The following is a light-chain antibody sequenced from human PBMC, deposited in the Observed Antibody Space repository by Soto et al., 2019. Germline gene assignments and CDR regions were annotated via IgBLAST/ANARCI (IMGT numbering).Light chain of an antibody. CDR1: QSVSSNS. CDR3: QQYGSSPRT. J-gene: IGKJ1*01. V-gene: IGKV3-20*01. Sequence: EIVLTQSPGTLSLSPGERATLSCRASQSVSSNSLAWYLQKPGQAPRLLIYGASSRATGIPDRFSGSGSGTDFTLTISRLEPEDFAMYFCQQYGSSPRTFGQGTKVDIK. CDR2: GAS.